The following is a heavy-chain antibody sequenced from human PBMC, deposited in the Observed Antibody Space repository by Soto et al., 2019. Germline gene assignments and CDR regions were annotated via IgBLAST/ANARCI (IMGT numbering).Heavy chain of an antibody. Sequence: SETLSLTCTVSGVSVSSGSFYGAWIRQPPGKGLEWIGFGSYSGTTNYKPSLKSRVTISVDTSRSQISLKVSSLTAADTAVYYCARGATVTQYDYWGQGTLVTVSS. CDR2: GSYSGTT. J-gene: IGHJ4*02. CDR3: ARGATVTQYDY. V-gene: IGHV4-61*01. CDR1: GVSVSSGSFY. D-gene: IGHD4-17*01.